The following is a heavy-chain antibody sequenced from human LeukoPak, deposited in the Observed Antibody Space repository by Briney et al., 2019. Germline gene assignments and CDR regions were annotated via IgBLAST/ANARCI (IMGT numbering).Heavy chain of an antibody. CDR3: ARDTSSSLGVDY. V-gene: IGHV4-59*12. D-gene: IGHD6-6*01. Sequence: SETLCLTCTVSGGSISSFYWSWIRQPPGKGLEWIGYIYYSGSTNYNPSLKSQVTISVDTSKNQFSLKLSSVTAADTAVYYCARDTSSSLGVDYWGQGTLATVPS. CDR1: GGSISSFY. CDR2: IYYSGST. J-gene: IGHJ4*02.